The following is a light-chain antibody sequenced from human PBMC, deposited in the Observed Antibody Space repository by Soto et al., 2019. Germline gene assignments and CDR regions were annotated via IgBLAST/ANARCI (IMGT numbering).Light chain of an antibody. Sequence: SVLTQPTSVSGAPGQRVTISCTGSSSHIGAGYDVHWYQQLPGTAPKLLIYGNSNRPSGVPDRFSGSKSGTSASLAITGLQAEDEADYYCQSYDSSLSGSYVFGTGTKVTVL. CDR2: GNS. CDR1: SSHIGAGYD. CDR3: QSYDSSLSGSYV. V-gene: IGLV1-40*01. J-gene: IGLJ1*01.